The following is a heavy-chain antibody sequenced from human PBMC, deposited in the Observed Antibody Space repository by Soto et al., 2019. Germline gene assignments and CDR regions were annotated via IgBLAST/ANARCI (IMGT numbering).Heavy chain of an antibody. CDR1: GGSFSGYY. CDR3: ARLEWFIYYYGMDV. Sequence: SSETLSLTCAVYGGSFSGYYWSWIRQPPGKGLEWIGEINHSGSTNYNPSLKSRVTISVDTSKNQFSLKLSSVTAADTAVYYCARLEWFIYYYGMDVWGQGTTVTVSS. D-gene: IGHD3-3*01. V-gene: IGHV4-34*01. CDR2: INHSGST. J-gene: IGHJ6*02.